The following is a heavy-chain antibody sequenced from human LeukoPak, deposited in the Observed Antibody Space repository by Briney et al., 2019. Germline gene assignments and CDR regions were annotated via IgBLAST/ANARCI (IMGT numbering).Heavy chain of an antibody. CDR2: INPNSGGT. CDR1: GYTFTGYY. V-gene: IGHV1-2*02. J-gene: IGHJ6*02. D-gene: IGHD1-26*01. Sequence: ASVKVSCKASGYTFTGYYMHWVRQAPGQGLELMGWINPNSGGTNYAQKFQGRVTMTRDTSISTAYMELSRLRSDDTAVYYCARDLAATASTYYYYGMDVWGQGTTVTVSS. CDR3: ARDLAATASTYYYYGMDV.